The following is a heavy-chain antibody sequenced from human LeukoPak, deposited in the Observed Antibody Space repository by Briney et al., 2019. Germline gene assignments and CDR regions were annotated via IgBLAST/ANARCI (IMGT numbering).Heavy chain of an antibody. CDR3: ANARPPCDYGSGDDFDY. Sequence: GGSLRLSCAASGFTFSSYAMSWVRQAPGKGLEWVSAISGSGDSTYYADSVKGRFTISRDNSKNTLYLQMNSLRAEDTAVYHCANARPPCDYGSGDDFDYWGQGTLVTVSS. J-gene: IGHJ4*02. V-gene: IGHV3-23*01. CDR1: GFTFSSYA. D-gene: IGHD3-10*01. CDR2: ISGSGDST.